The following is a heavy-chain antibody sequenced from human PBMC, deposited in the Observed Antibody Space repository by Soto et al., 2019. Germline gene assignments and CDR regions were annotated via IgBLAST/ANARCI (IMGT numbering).Heavy chain of an antibody. D-gene: IGHD1-1*01. V-gene: IGHV1-69*01. J-gene: IGHJ6*01. CDR2: IIPIFGTA. Sequence: RRSAYHAQRKRLEWMGGIIPIFGTANYAQKFQGRVTITADESTSTAYMELSSLRSEDTAVYYCARYHDLNWNYYYHYGMAVWGQGTTVTVSS. CDR3: ARYHDLNWNYYYHYGMAV.